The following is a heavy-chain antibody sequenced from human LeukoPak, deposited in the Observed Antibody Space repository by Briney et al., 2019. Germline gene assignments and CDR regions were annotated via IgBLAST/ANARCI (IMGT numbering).Heavy chain of an antibody. CDR2: IYHSGST. CDR3: ARASMGYYYYHMDV. J-gene: IGHJ6*03. D-gene: IGHD2-8*01. Sequence: SETLSLTCAVSGYSVSSGYFGGWIRQPPGEGLEWIGSIYHSGSTYYNPSLKSRVTISVDTSKNQFSLKLSSVTAADTAVYYCARASMGYYYYHMDVWGKGTTVTVSS. CDR1: GYSVSSGYF. V-gene: IGHV4-38-2*01.